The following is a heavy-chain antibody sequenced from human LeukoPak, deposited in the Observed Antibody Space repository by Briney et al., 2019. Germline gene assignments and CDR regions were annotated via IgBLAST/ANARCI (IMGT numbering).Heavy chain of an antibody. J-gene: IGHJ4*02. Sequence: PSETLSLTCAVYGGSFSGYYWSWIRQPPGKGLEWIGEINHSGSTNYNPSLKSRVTISVDTSKNQFSLKLSSVTAADTAVYYCARHGGIAVAGTSGYFDYWGQGTLVTVSS. CDR3: ARHGGIAVAGTSGYFDY. CDR1: GGSFSGYY. V-gene: IGHV4-34*01. CDR2: INHSGST. D-gene: IGHD6-19*01.